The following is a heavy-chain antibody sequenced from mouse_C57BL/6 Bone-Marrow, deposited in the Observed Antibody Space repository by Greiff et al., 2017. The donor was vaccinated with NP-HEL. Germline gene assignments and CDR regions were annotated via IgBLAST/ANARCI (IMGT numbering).Heavy chain of an antibody. CDR3: ARLGYYFDY. Sequence: EVQRVESGGGLVQPGGSLKLSCAASGFTFSDYYMYWVRQTPEKRLEWVAYISNGGGSTYYPDTVKGRFTISRDNAKNTLYLQMSRLKSEDTAMYYCARLGYYFDYWGQGTTLTVSS. V-gene: IGHV5-12*01. CDR1: GFTFSDYY. J-gene: IGHJ2*01. CDR2: ISNGGGST.